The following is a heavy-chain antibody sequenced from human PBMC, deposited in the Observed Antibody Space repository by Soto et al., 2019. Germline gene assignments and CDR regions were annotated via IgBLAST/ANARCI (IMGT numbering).Heavy chain of an antibody. J-gene: IGHJ4*02. Sequence: PGGSLRLSCAASGFTFDDYTMHWVRQAPGKGLEWVSLISWDGGSAYYADSVKGRFTISRDNSKNSLYLQMNSLRTEDTALYYCAKEGYYYDSSGSFIDYWGQGTLVTVSS. CDR2: ISWDGGSA. CDR1: GFTFDDYT. CDR3: AKEGYYYDSSGSFIDY. V-gene: IGHV3-43*01. D-gene: IGHD3-22*01.